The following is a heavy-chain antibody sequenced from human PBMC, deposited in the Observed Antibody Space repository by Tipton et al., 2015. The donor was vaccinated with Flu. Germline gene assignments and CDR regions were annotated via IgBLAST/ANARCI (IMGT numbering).Heavy chain of an antibody. V-gene: IGHV3-33*01. CDR1: GFDFSVYG. CDR2: IWYDGSNI. Sequence: SLRLSCKVSGFDFSVYGMHWVRQAPGKGPEWVAVIWYDGSNIHYADSVKGRFTISRDNSKNTLYLQMNGLRAEDTAVYYCARDEGVVNYYFGMDAWGQGTTVTVSS. J-gene: IGHJ6*01. D-gene: IGHD3-16*01. CDR3: ARDEGVVNYYFGMDA.